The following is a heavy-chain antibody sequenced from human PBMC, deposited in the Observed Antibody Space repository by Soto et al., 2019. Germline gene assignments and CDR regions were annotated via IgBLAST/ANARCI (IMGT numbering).Heavy chain of an antibody. CDR1: GGTFSSYA. Sequence: QVQLVQSGAEVKKPGSSVKVSCKASGGTFSSYAISWVRQAPGQGLEWMGGIIPIFGTANYAQKFPGSVIMTADESPSSAYMVLSRLRSEDTAVYYCGREGVFCNSPRCYTPHYYYYGMDFWGQGTTVSVS. CDR2: IIPIFGTA. D-gene: IGHD2-2*02. J-gene: IGHJ6*02. V-gene: IGHV1-69*01. CDR3: GREGVFCNSPRCYTPHYYYYGMDF.